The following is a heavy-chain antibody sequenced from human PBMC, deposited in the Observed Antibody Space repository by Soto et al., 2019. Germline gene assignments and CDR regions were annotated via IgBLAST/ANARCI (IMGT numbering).Heavy chain of an antibody. Sequence: SETLSLTCTVSGGSIISYYWSWILQPPGKGLEWIGYIYYSGSTNYNPSLKSRVTISVDTSKNQFSLKLSSVTAADTAVYYCARNSPPMVRCSSTSCYSNYFDYWGQGTLVTVSS. CDR2: IYYSGST. CDR3: ARNSPPMVRCSSTSCYSNYFDY. CDR1: GGSIISYY. V-gene: IGHV4-59*01. J-gene: IGHJ4*02. D-gene: IGHD2-2*01.